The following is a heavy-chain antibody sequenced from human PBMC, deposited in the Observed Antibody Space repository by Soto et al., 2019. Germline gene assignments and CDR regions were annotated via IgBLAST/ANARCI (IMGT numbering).Heavy chain of an antibody. CDR2: ISSSGSTI. CDR1: GFTFSDYY. J-gene: IGHJ6*03. CDR3: ARAVVPAAMHLSYYYYYMDV. Sequence: GGSLRLSCAASGFTFSDYYMSWIRQAPGKGLEWVSYISSSGSTIYYADSVKGRFTISRDNAKNSLYLQMNSLRAEDTAVYYCARAVVPAAMHLSYYYYYMDVWGKGTTVTVSS. V-gene: IGHV3-11*01. D-gene: IGHD2-2*01.